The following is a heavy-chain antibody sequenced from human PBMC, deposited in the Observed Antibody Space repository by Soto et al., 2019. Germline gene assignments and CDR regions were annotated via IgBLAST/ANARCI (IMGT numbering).Heavy chain of an antibody. CDR3: AREYRSGADDAFDI. V-gene: IGHV1-18*01. D-gene: IGHD6-19*01. CDR1: AYTFTSYG. J-gene: IGHJ3*02. CDR2: ISAYNGNT. Sequence: SLKVSCKASAYTFTSYGISWVRQAPGQGLEWMGWISAYNGNTNYAQKLQGRVTMTTDTSTSTAYMELRSLRSDDTAVYYCAREYRSGADDAFDIWGQGTMVTASS.